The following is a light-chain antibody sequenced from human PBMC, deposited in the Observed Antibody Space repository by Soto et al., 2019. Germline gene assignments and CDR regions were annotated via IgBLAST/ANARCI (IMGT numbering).Light chain of an antibody. CDR1: QTIMTY. Sequence: IQVTKSPSSLSAFIGADVNINCLASQTIMTYLNWYQLKPGKPPRLLIYAASSLQSGVPSRFSGSGSGTDFTLTISSLQPEDFATYSCQQSYNSPQTFGRGTKVDIK. J-gene: IGKJ1*01. V-gene: IGKV1-39*01. CDR3: QQSYNSPQT. CDR2: AAS.